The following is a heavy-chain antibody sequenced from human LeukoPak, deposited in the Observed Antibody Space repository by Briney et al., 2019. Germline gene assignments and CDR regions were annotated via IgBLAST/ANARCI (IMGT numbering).Heavy chain of an antibody. Sequence: GALRLSCAASGFTFSSYEMNWVRQAPGKGLEWVSYISSSGSTIYYADSVKGRFTISRDNAKNSLYLQMNSLRAEDTAVYYCAELGITMIGGVWGKGTTVTISS. D-gene: IGHD3-10*02. CDR1: GFTFSSYE. J-gene: IGHJ6*04. V-gene: IGHV3-48*03. CDR3: AELGITMIGGV. CDR2: ISSSGSTI.